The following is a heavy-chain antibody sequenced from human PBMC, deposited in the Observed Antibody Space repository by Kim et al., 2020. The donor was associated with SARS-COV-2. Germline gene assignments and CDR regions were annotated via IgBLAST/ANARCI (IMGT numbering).Heavy chain of an antibody. V-gene: IGHV3-48*03. CDR3: ARDVILRDIVVVVAAAYHYYYYGMDV. Sequence: GGSLRLSCAASGFTFSSYEMNWVRQAPGKGLEWVSYISSSGSTIYYADSVKGRFTISRDNAKNSLYLQMNSLRAEDTAVYYCARDVILRDIVVVVAAAYHYYYYGMDVWGQGTTVTVSS. J-gene: IGHJ6*02. CDR2: ISSSGSTI. D-gene: IGHD2-15*01. CDR1: GFTFSSYE.